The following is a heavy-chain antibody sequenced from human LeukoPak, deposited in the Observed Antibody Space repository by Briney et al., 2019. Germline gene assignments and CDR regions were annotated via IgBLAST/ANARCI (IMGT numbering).Heavy chain of an antibody. Sequence: GGSLRLSWAASGFTFGDYSMNWVRQAPGKGLEWISYIGISSGNTKYADSVRGLFTISGDNAKSSLYLQMNSLRVEDTAVYYCARDHNYAFDNWGQGTQVTVSS. V-gene: IGHV3-48*04. D-gene: IGHD1-1*01. J-gene: IGHJ4*02. CDR2: IGISSGNT. CDR3: ARDHNYAFDN. CDR1: GFTFGDYS.